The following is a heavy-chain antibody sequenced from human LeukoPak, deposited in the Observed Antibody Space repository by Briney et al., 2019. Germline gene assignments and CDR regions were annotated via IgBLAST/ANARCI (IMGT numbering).Heavy chain of an antibody. J-gene: IGHJ4*02. CDR2: ISSSSSYI. CDR3: ARGRYSSSQFDY. CDR1: GFTFSSYS. V-gene: IGHV3-21*01. Sequence: GGSLRLSCAASGFTFSSYSMNWVRQAPGKGLEWVSSISSSSSYIYYADSVKGRFTISRDNAKNSLYLQMNSPRAEDTAVYYCARGRYSSSQFDYWGQGTLVTVSS. D-gene: IGHD6-13*01.